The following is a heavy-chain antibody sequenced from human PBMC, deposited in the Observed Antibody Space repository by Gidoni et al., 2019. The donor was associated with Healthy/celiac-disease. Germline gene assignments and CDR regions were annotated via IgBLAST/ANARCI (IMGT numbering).Heavy chain of an antibody. CDR2: IYIGGTT. D-gene: IGHD2-8*02. J-gene: IGHJ5*02. CDR1: GFTVRSNY. V-gene: IGHV3-66*01. CDR3: ARLSDTGGVENWFDP. Sequence: EVQLVESGGGLVQPGGSLRRSWAASGFTVRSNYMSWVRQAPGKGLEWVSFIYIGGTTYYPDSLQVSFTISRDNSKNTLYLQMNSLRAEDTAVYYCARLSDTGGVENWFDPWGQGTLVTVSS.